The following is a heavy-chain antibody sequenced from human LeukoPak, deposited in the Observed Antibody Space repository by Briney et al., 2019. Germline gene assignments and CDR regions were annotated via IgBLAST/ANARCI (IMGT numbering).Heavy chain of an antibody. J-gene: IGHJ4*02. CDR2: IYSGGST. Sequence: GGSLRLSCAASGFTVSSNYMSWVRQAPGNGLEWVSLIYSGGSTYYADSVKGRFTISRDNAKNTMYLQMNSLRAEDTAVYYCARDRAAAGDYWGQGTLVTVSS. CDR3: ARDRAAAGDY. CDR1: GFTVSSNY. V-gene: IGHV3-53*01. D-gene: IGHD6-13*01.